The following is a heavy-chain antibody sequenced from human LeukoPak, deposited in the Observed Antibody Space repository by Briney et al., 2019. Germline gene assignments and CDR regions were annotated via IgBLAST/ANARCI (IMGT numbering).Heavy chain of an antibody. CDR2: ASYSGNT. CDR3: ARGKPSYGSGTFYRPLEPNYMDV. Sequence: SETLSLTCTVSGASISSSTYYWGWIRQPPGKGLEWIGSASYSGNTYYNPSLKSRVTILVDTSKNQFSLKMTSVTAADTAVYYCARGKPSYGSGTFYRPLEPNYMDVWGKGTTVTVSS. D-gene: IGHD3-10*01. J-gene: IGHJ6*03. CDR1: GASISSSTYY. V-gene: IGHV4-39*07.